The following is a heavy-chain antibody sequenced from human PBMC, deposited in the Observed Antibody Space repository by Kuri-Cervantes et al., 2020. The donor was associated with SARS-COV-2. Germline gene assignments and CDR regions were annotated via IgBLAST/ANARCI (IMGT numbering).Heavy chain of an antibody. D-gene: IGHD3-22*01. CDR2: ISSSGSTI. J-gene: IGHJ4*02. CDR1: GFTFSSYE. Sequence: GESLKISCAASGFTFSSYEMNWVRQAPGKGLEWVSYISSSGSTIYYADSVKGRFIVSRDNAKNSLYLQMNSLRAEDTAVYYCARGKSSGYYEPALYFDYWGQGTLVTVSS. CDR3: ARGKSSGYYEPALYFDY. V-gene: IGHV3-48*03.